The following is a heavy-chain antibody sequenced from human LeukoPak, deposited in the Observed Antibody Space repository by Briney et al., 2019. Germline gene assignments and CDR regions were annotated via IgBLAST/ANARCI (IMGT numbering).Heavy chain of an antibody. Sequence: GGSLRLSCAASGFTFSDYYMSWIRQAPGKGLEWVSYISSNGNTIYYADSVKGRFTISRDNAKNSLYVQMDSLRAEDTAVYYCARFGRGYSCGSDYWGQGTLVTVSS. CDR3: ARFGRGYSCGSDY. V-gene: IGHV3-11*01. J-gene: IGHJ4*02. CDR1: GFTFSDYY. D-gene: IGHD5-18*01. CDR2: ISSNGNTI.